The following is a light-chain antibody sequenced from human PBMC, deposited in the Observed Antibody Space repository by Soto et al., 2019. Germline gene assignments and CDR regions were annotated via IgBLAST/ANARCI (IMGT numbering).Light chain of an antibody. Sequence: QPVLTQSPSASASLGASVKLTCTLSSGHSRYAIAWHQQQPEKGPRYLMKLNSDGSHNKGDGIPDRFSGSSSGAERYLTISSLQSEDEADYYCQTWDTGIRVFGGGTKGPS. V-gene: IGLV4-69*01. CDR1: SGHSRYA. CDR2: LNSDGSH. CDR3: QTWDTGIRV. J-gene: IGLJ3*02.